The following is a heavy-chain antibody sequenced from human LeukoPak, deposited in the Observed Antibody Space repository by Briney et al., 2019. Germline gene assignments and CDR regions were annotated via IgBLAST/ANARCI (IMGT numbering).Heavy chain of an antibody. J-gene: IGHJ4*02. D-gene: IGHD3-16*02. Sequence: GGSLRLSCAASEFTFSNYAMSWVRQAPGKGLEWVAVISYDGSNKYYADSVKGRFTISRDNSKNTLYLQMNSLRAEDTAVYYCARGTDYDYVWGSYRDPCYFDYWGQGTLVTVSS. CDR3: ARGTDYDYVWGSYRDPCYFDY. CDR2: ISYDGSNK. CDR1: EFTFSNYA. V-gene: IGHV3-30-3*01.